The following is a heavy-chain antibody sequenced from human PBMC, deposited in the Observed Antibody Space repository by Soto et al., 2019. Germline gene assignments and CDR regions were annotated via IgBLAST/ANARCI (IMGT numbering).Heavy chain of an antibody. Sequence: QVTLKESGPVLVKATETLTLTCAISGFSLTTGRMGVSWIRQPPGKALEWVAHIFSNHERSYSTSLQSRLSISDDTSESQVVLTMTDVDHVDTATYFCARLVAYSSWYYYVLDVWGKGTTVTVSP. V-gene: IGHV2-26*03. D-gene: IGHD2-15*01. J-gene: IGHJ6*04. CDR1: GFSLTTGRMG. CDR2: IFSNHER. CDR3: ARLVAYSSWYYYVLDV.